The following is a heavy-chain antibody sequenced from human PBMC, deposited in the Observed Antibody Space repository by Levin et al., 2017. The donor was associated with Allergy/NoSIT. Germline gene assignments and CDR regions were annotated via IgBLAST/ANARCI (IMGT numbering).Heavy chain of an antibody. D-gene: IGHD5-18*01. CDR1: GGSISSGGYS. Sequence: SETLSLTCAVSGGSISSGGYSWSWIRQPPGKGLEWIGNIYLSGSTNDNPSLKSRVTMSVDRSKNQFSLKLSYVTAADTAGYYCASVAGYSYGYYFDYWGPGTLVTVSS. V-gene: IGHV4-30-2*01. CDR2: IYLSGST. CDR3: ASVAGYSYGYYFDY. J-gene: IGHJ4*02.